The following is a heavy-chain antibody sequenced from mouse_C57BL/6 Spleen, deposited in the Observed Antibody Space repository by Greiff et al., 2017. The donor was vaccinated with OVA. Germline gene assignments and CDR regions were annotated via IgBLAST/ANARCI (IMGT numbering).Heavy chain of an antibody. CDR3: ARETGRDYFDY. J-gene: IGHJ2*01. Sequence: EVQRVESEGGLVQPGSSMKLSCTASGFTFSDYYMAWVRQVPGKGLEWVANINYDGSSTYYLDSLKGRFIISRDNAKNILYLQMSSLKSEDTDTDYCARETGRDYFDYWGQGTTLTVSS. V-gene: IGHV5-16*01. CDR1: GFTFSDYY. CDR2: INYDGSST. D-gene: IGHD4-1*01.